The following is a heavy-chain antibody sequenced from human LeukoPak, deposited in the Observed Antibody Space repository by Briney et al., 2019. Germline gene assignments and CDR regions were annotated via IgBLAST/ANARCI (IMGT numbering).Heavy chain of an antibody. J-gene: IGHJ4*02. V-gene: IGHV3-23*01. CDR3: GKTTAGYSSGQKPAWPVDY. CDR1: GFTFSSYA. CDR2: IFGSGGSP. D-gene: IGHD5-18*01. Sequence: GRSLRLSCAASGFTFSSYAMHWVRQAPGKGLEWVAGIFGSGGSPHYADSVKGRFTISRDNSKNTVYLQINSLRAEDTAVYYCGKTTAGYSSGQKPAWPVDYWGQGTLVTVSS.